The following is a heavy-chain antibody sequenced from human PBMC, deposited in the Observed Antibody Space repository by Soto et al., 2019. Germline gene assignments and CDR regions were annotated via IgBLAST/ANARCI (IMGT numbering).Heavy chain of an antibody. Sequence: EVQLLESGGGLVQPGGSLRLSCAASGFAFSSYAMSWVRQAPGKGLEWVSSISGSTSGTYYADAVKGRFTISRDNSNNTLYLQMNCLSAEDTAVYYCAKDRGFNDPFDYWGQGALVTVSS. CDR2: ISGSTSGT. CDR1: GFAFSSYA. J-gene: IGHJ4*02. V-gene: IGHV3-23*01. CDR3: AKDRGFNDPFDY. D-gene: IGHD3-10*01.